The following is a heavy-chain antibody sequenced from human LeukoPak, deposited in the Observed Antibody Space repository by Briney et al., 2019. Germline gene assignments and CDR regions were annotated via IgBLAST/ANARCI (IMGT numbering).Heavy chain of an antibody. J-gene: IGHJ4*02. D-gene: IGHD3-22*01. V-gene: IGHV3-23*01. CDR3: AYIYDSSVRLDY. CDR2: ISGIGGST. Sequence: GGSLRLSCEASGFTFSSYAMSWVRQAPGKGLEWVSAISGIGGSTYYADSVKGRFTISRDNSKNTLYLQMNSRRAEDTAVYYCAYIYDSSVRLDYWGQGTLVTVSS. CDR1: GFTFSSYA.